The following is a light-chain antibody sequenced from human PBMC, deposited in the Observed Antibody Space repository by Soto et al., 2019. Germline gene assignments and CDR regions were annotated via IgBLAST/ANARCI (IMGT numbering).Light chain of an antibody. J-gene: IGKJ1*01. CDR2: KAS. Sequence: DIQMTQSPSTLSASVGDRVTITCRASQSISNWLAWYPQKPGKAPKLLIYKASSLESGVQPGFSGSGSGTEFTLTISSLQPDDFATYYCQQYNSYSRTFGQGTKVEIK. CDR3: QQYNSYSRT. CDR1: QSISNW. V-gene: IGKV1-5*03.